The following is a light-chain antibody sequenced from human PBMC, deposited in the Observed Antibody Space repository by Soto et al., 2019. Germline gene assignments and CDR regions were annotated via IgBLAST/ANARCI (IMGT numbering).Light chain of an antibody. CDR3: AAWDDSLNGPA. V-gene: IGLV1-44*01. CDR1: YSNIGIND. J-gene: IGLJ2*01. Sequence: QSVLTQPPSASGTPGQRVTVSWSGTYSNIGINDVHWYRQLSGTAPQILIYDTSQRATGVPDRFSGSRSGTSASLVISGLQTEDEADYHCAAWDDSLNGPAFGGGTKVTVL. CDR2: DTS.